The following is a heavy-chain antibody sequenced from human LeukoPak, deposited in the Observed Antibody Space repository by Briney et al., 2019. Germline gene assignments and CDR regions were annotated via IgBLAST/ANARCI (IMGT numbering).Heavy chain of an antibody. J-gene: IGHJ6*04. CDR3: AELGITMIGGV. V-gene: IGHV3-23*01. Sequence: GGSLRLSCAASGFVFSSYGMSWVRQAPGKGLEWVSAISGSGSSTYYADSVRGRFTISRDNSKNTLYLQMNSLRAEDTAVYYCAELGITMIGGVWGKGTTVTISS. CDR1: GFVFSSYG. D-gene: IGHD3-10*02. CDR2: ISGSGSST.